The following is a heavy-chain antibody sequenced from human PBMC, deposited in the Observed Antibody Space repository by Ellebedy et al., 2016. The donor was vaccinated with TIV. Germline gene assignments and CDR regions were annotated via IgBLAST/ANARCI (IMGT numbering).Heavy chain of an antibody. J-gene: IGHJ4*02. CDR2: IHDSEYT. CDR3: AREGENTVMALDY. D-gene: IGHD5-18*01. CDR1: GGSISSYY. V-gene: IGHV4-59*01. Sequence: MPSETLSLTCTVSGGSISSYYWSWIRQPPGKGLEWIGYIHDSEYTNYNPSLKSRVTMSMDTSKKQFSLKLSSVTAADTAVYYCAREGENTVMALDYWGQGTLVTVSS.